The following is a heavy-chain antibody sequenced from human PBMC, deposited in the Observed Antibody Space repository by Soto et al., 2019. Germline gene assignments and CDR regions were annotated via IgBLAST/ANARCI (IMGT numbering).Heavy chain of an antibody. CDR1: GFSLSTGGLG. J-gene: IGHJ6*02. V-gene: IGHV2-5*02. CDR2: IYWDDDK. CDR3: IHSRCGGDCLPSYSSHYYGGMDV. Sequence: QITLKESGPTLVKPTETLTLTCTFSGFSLSTGGLGVGWVRQPPGNALEWLALIYWDDDKRYSPSLKSRLSISRDTSNNQVVLTMTDIDPVDTATYYCIHSRCGGDCLPSYSSHYYGGMDVWGQGTTVTVSS. D-gene: IGHD2-21*02.